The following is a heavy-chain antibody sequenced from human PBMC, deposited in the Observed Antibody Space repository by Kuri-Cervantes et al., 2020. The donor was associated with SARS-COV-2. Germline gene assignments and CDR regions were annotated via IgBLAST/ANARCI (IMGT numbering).Heavy chain of an antibody. D-gene: IGHD4-17*01. V-gene: IGHV3-21*04. CDR3: AKDIFWRRFLMTTVTRYGMDV. CDR2: ISSSSSYI. CDR1: GFTFSSYS. J-gene: IGHJ6*02. Sequence: GGSLRLSCAASGFTFSSYSMNWVRQAPGKGLEWVSSISSSSSYIYYADSVKGRFTISRDNSKNTLYLQMNSLRAEDTAVYYCAKDIFWRRFLMTTVTRYGMDVWGQGTTVTVSS.